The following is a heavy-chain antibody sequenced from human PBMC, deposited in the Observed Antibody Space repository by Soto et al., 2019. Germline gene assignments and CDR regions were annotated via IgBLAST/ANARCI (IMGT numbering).Heavy chain of an antibody. Sequence: GGSLRLSCAASGFTFSSYSMNWVRQAPGKGLEWVSYISSSSSTIYYADSVKGRFTISRDNAKNSLYLQMNSLRAEDTAVYYCARGDHYYYYGMDVWGQGTTVTVSS. CDR1: GFTFSSYS. V-gene: IGHV3-48*01. CDR2: ISSSSSTI. CDR3: ARGDHYYYYGMDV. J-gene: IGHJ6*02. D-gene: IGHD2-21*02.